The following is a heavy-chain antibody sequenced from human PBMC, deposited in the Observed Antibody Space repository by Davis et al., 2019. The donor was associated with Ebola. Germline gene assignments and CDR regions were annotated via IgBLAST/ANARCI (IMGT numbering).Heavy chain of an antibody. Sequence: GESLKISCAASGFTFSNYAMSWVRQAPGKGLEWVSAISDSGGSTYYADSVKGRFTISRDNSKNTLYLQLNSLRAEDTAVYYCARVRFTEGIDVWGQGTTVTVSS. D-gene: IGHD3-3*01. CDR3: ARVRFTEGIDV. V-gene: IGHV3-23*01. J-gene: IGHJ6*02. CDR2: ISDSGGST. CDR1: GFTFSNYA.